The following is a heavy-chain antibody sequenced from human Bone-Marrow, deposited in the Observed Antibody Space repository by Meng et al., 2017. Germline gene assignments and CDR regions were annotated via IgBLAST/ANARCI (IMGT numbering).Heavy chain of an antibody. D-gene: IGHD6-13*01. J-gene: IGHJ5*02. CDR2: IIPIFGTA. CDR3: GTSRWGQQLVPYWFDP. Sequence: SVKVSCKASGDTFSSYAISWVRQAPGQGLEWMGGIIPIFGTANYAQKFQGRVTITTDESTSTAYMELSSLRSEDTAVYYCGTSRWGQQLVPYWFDPWGQGTPVTCSS. V-gene: IGHV1-69*05. CDR1: GDTFSSYA.